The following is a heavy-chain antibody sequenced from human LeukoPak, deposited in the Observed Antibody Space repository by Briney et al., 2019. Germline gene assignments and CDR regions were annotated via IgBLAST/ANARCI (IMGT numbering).Heavy chain of an antibody. J-gene: IGHJ4*02. Sequence: GGSLRLSCAASGFTFNNYYMSWIRQAPGKGLEWVSYISSSGSTIYYADSVKGRFTISRDNAKNSLYLQMNSLRAEDTAVYYCARGRYYYDSSGYLSYWGQGTLVTVSS. CDR3: ARGRYYYDSSGYLSY. D-gene: IGHD3-22*01. CDR2: ISSSGSTI. CDR1: GFTFNNYY. V-gene: IGHV3-11*01.